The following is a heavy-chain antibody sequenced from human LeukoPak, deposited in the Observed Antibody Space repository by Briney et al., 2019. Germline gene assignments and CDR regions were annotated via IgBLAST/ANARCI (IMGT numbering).Heavy chain of an antibody. CDR1: GYRLTSYW. Sequence: GESLEIYCKVSGYRLTSYWIDWVRQMPGKGLEWMGIISSDDSDTRYSPSFQGQVTMSVHESERTPYLQWSSLHAAHTPVSYCARHPYYYASGSEVWFDYWGQGTLVTVSS. J-gene: IGHJ4*02. CDR2: ISSDDSDT. D-gene: IGHD3-10*01. V-gene: IGHV5-51*01. CDR3: ARHPYYYASGSEVWFDY.